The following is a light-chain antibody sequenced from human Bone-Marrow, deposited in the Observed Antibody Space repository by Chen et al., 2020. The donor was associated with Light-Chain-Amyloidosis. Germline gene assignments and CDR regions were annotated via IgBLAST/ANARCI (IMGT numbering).Light chain of an antibody. J-gene: IGLJ3*02. CDR1: NIGSTS. V-gene: IGLV3-21*02. CDR2: DDS. CDR3: QVWDRSSDRPM. Sequence: YVLTQPSSVSVAPGQTATIACGGNNIGSTSVHWYQQTPGQAPLLVVYDDSDRPSGIPERLSGSNSGNTATLPISRVEAGDEAAYYCQVWDRSSDRPMFGGGTKLTVL.